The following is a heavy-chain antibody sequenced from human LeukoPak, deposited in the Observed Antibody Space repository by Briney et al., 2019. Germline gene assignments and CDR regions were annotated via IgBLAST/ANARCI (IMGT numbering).Heavy chain of an antibody. D-gene: IGHD6-19*01. CDR2: ISAYNGNT. J-gene: IGHJ4*02. V-gene: IGHV1-18*01. CDR1: GYTFTTYG. Sequence: ASVKFSCKPSGYTFTTYGISWVRPAPGQGLEWMGWISAYNGNTNYAQNLQGRVTLTTDTSTSTAYMELRSLRSDDTAVYYCARDHSSGWYGPRAHFDYWGQGTLVTVSS. CDR3: ARDHSSGWYGPRAHFDY.